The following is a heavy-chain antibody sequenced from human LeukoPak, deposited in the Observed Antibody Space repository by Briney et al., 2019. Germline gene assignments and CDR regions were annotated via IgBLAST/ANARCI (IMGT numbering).Heavy chain of an antibody. V-gene: IGHV4-59*01. D-gene: IGHD3-3*02. CDR3: ARAFYPGYYSYMAV. CDR1: GGSISAYY. CDR2: IYYSGST. J-gene: IGHJ6*03. Sequence: SETLSLTCTVSGGSISAYYWSWIRQPPGKGLEWIGYIYYSGSTNYNPSLKSRVTISVDTSKNQFSLKLSSVTAADTAVYYCARAFYPGYYSYMAVWGKGTTVTVSS.